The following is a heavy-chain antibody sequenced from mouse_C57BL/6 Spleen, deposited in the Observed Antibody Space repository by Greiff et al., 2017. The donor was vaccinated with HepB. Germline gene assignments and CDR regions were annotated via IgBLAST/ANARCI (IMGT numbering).Heavy chain of an antibody. D-gene: IGHD1-1*01. CDR1: GSNINDYY. V-gene: IGHV14-1*01. CDR3: TPLLLPFAY. J-gene: IGHJ3*01. CDR2: IDPEDGDT. Sequence: VQLQQSGAELVRPGASVKLSCTASGSNINDYYMHWVKQRHEQGLEWIGSIDPEDGDTEYAPKFQGKATMTADTSSNTAYLQLSSLTSEDTAVYYCTPLLLPFAYWGQGTLVTVSA.